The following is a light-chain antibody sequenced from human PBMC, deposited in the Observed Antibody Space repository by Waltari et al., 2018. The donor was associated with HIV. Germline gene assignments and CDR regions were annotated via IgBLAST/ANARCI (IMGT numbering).Light chain of an antibody. Sequence: SYELTQPPSVSVSPGQTASITCSGDKLGDKYASWYQQKPGQSPLMVIYQDKRRPSGIPERFSGSKSGTSASLAISGLRSEDEADYYCAAWDDRLRGVFGGGTKLTVL. CDR3: AAWDDRLRGV. CDR2: QDK. V-gene: IGLV3-1*01. J-gene: IGLJ3*02. CDR1: KLGDKY.